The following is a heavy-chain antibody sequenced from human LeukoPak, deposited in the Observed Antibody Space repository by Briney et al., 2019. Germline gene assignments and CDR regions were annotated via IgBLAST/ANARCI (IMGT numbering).Heavy chain of an antibody. D-gene: IGHD3-10*01. V-gene: IGHV3-21*01. CDR1: GFTFSTYS. CDR2: ISSSGNSM. CDR3: AGGSAMVRGDS. Sequence: GGSLRLSCAASGFTFSTYSMNWVRQAPGKGLEWVSSISSSGNSMYYADSVKGRFTISRDNAKNSLYLQTHSLRAEDTAVYYCAGGSAMVRGDSWGQGTLVTVPS. J-gene: IGHJ4*02.